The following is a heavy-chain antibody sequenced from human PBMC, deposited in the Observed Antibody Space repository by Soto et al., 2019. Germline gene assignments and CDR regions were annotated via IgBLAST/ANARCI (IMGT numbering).Heavy chain of an antibody. D-gene: IGHD1-26*01. Sequence: SETLSLTCTVSGGSISSSNYYWGWIRQPPGKGLEWIGSIYYSGSTYYNPSLKSRVTISVDMSKTQFSLRLTSVTAADTAVYYCARVSGSSGGYYGMDVWGQGTTVTVSS. CDR1: GGSISSSNYY. CDR3: ARVSGSSGGYYGMDV. V-gene: IGHV4-39*01. CDR2: IYYSGST. J-gene: IGHJ6*02.